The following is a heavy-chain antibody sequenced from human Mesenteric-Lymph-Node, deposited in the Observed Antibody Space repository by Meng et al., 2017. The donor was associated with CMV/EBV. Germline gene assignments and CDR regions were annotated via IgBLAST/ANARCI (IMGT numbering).Heavy chain of an antibody. CDR3: ASAPLGTPNWFDP. V-gene: IGHV3-48*03. J-gene: IGHJ5*02. CDR1: GFTFSSYE. CDR2: ISSRGFTI. Sequence: GESLKISCAASGFTFSSYEMNWVRQAPGKGLEWVSYISSRGFTIYYADSVKGRFTISRDNAKNSLYLQMSSLRAEDTAVYYCASAPLGTPNWFDPWGQGTLVTVSS.